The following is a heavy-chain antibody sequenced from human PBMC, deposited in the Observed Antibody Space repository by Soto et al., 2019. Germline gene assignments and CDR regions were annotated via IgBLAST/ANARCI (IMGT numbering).Heavy chain of an antibody. CDR1: GFTFSSYA. CDR3: ANLVKDNIVVVPAAEIDY. CDR2: ISGSGGST. D-gene: IGHD2-2*01. V-gene: IGHV3-23*01. J-gene: IGHJ4*02. Sequence: EVQLLESGGGLVQPGGSLRLSCAASGFTFSSYAMSWVRQAPGKGLEWVSAISGSGGSTYYADSVKGRFTISRDNSKNTLYLQMNSLRAEDTAVYYCANLVKDNIVVVPAAEIDYWGQGTLVTVSS.